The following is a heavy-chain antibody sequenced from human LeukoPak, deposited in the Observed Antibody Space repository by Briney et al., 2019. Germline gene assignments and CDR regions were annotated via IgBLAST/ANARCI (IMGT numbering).Heavy chain of an antibody. J-gene: IGHJ1*01. Sequence: ASVKVSCKASGYTFSGYYMHWVRQAPGQGLEWMGWINPNSGGTNYAQKFQGRVTMTRDTSTSTAYMELSRLRSDDTAVYYCARGYPLSTTAAGTYFQHWGQGTLVTVSS. CDR3: ARGYPLSTTAAGTYFQH. CDR2: INPNSGGT. D-gene: IGHD6-13*01. V-gene: IGHV1-2*02. CDR1: GYTFSGYY.